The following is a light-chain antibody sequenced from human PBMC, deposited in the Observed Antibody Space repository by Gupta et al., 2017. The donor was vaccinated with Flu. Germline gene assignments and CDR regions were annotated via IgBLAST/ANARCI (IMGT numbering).Light chain of an antibody. CDR1: SSDVGYSDR. J-gene: IGLJ1*01. CDR2: EGT. V-gene: IGLV2-23*01. Sequence: QSALTQPASVSGSPGQSIPISCTGTSSDVGYSDRVSWYQQHPGKVPNLLIYEGTQRPSGVSNRLSGPKSGNTASLTISGLQAEDEADYYCCSYANTSTFVFGTGTKVTVL. CDR3: CSYANTSTFV.